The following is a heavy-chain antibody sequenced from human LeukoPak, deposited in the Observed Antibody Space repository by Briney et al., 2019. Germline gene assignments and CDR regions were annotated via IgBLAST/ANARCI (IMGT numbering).Heavy chain of an antibody. D-gene: IGHD3-22*01. CDR1: GFTFSGYW. CDR2: INEDGRVK. V-gene: IGHV3-7*01. J-gene: IGHJ4*02. Sequence: GGSLRLSCVASGFTFSGYWMSWVRQAPGKGLEWVANINEDGRVKHYVDSVKGRFTISRDNAKNSVFLQMNSLRDEDTALYYCATSDDSSGSDWGQGTLVTVSS. CDR3: ATSDDSSGSD.